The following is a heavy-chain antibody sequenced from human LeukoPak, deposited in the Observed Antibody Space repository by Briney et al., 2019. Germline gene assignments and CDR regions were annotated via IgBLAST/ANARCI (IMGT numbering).Heavy chain of an antibody. D-gene: IGHD3-16*01. CDR1: XGTFSSYA. J-gene: IGHJ3*02. CDR2: IIPILGIA. Sequence: SVKVSCXAXXGTFSSYAISWVRQAPGQGLEWMGRIIPILGIANYAQKFQGRVTITADKSTSTAYMELSSLRSEDTAVYYCATLGPSWDAFDIWGQGTMVTVSS. CDR3: ATLGPSWDAFDI. V-gene: IGHV1-69*04.